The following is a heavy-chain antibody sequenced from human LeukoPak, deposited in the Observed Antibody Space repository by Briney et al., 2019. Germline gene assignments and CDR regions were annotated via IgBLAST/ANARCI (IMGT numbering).Heavy chain of an antibody. Sequence: GGSLRLSCAASGFIFSSYVMTWVRQAPGKGLEWVSGISGSGDKTYYADSVAGRFTISRDNSKDTLYLQMNSLRAEDTAVYYCANAYYGSGTYYPEHYYGLDVWGQGTTVTVSS. CDR3: ANAYYGSGTYYPEHYYGLDV. J-gene: IGHJ6*02. CDR1: GFIFSSYV. CDR2: ISGSGDKT. D-gene: IGHD3-10*01. V-gene: IGHV3-23*01.